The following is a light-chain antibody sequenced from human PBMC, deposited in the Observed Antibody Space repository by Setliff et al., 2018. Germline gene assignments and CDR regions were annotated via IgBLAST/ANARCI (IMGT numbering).Light chain of an antibody. Sequence: QSVLTQPPSASGTPGQRVTIFCSGSSSNIGNNNVYWYQQVPGTAPKPLIYRNDQRPSGVPDRFSGSKSGNTASLTISGLQVEDEADYYCSSYTSNTFVFAAGTKVTVL. CDR1: SSNIGNNN. V-gene: IGLV1-44*01. J-gene: IGLJ1*01. CDR2: RND. CDR3: SSYTSNTFV.